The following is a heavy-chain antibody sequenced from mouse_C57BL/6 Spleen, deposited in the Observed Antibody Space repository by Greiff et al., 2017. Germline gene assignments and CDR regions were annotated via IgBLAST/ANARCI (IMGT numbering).Heavy chain of an antibody. V-gene: IGHV5-4*01. D-gene: IGHD2-5*01. CDR3: ARDSNYVVDY. Sequence: EVKLMESGGGLVKPGGSLKLSCAASGFTFSSYAMSWVRQTPEKRLEWVATISDGGSYTYYPDNVKGRFTISRDNAKNNLYLQMSHLKSEDTAMYYCARDSNYVVDYWGQGTSVTVSS. J-gene: IGHJ4*01. CDR1: GFTFSSYA. CDR2: ISDGGSYT.